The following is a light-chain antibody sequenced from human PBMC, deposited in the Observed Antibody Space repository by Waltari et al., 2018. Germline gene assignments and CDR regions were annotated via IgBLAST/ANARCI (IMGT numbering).Light chain of an antibody. CDR2: EVT. Sequence: QAALTQPRSVSGSPGQSVTISCNGSSSDIGGYKYVSWYQHHPGTAPKLIIAEVTKRPSGVFGRFSGSKSGNTASLTISGLRSEDEADYYFCSYAGSHTFYIFGTGT. J-gene: IGLJ1*01. V-gene: IGLV2-11*01. CDR3: CSYAGSHTFYI. CDR1: SSDIGGYKY.